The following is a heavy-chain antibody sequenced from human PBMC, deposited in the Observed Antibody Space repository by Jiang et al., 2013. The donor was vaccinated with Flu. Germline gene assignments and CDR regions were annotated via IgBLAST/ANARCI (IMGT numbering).Heavy chain of an antibody. CDR2: INPSGGTT. CDR1: GYTFTSYY. J-gene: IGHJ3*02. D-gene: IGHD1-26*01. V-gene: IGHV1-46*01. Sequence: SGAEVKKPGASVKVSCKASGYTFTSYYIHWVRQAPGQGLEWMGIINPSGGTTSYAQKFQGRVTMTRDTSTSTVYMELSSLRSEDTAVYYCASWVGKWELLDAFDIWGQGTMVTVSS. CDR3: ASWVGKWELLDAFDI.